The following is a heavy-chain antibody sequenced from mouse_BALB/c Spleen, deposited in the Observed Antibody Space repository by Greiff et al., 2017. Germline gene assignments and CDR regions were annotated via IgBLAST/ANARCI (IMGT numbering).Heavy chain of an antibody. CDR1: GFNIKDYY. D-gene: IGHD1-1*01. CDR3: NALYYRSSYRDY. CDR2: IDPENGDT. J-gene: IGHJ2*01. Sequence: VQLQQSGAELVRPGASVKLSCTASGFNIKDYYMHWVKQRPEQGLEWIGWIDPENGDTEYAPKFQGKATMTADTSSNTAYLQLSSLTSEDTAVYYCNALYYRSSYRDYWGQGTTLTVSS. V-gene: IGHV14-4*02.